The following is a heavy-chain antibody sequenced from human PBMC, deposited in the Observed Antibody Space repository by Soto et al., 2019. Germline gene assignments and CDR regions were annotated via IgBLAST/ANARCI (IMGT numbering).Heavy chain of an antibody. Sequence: GALVKVSCKASGGTFSSYAISWVRQAPGQGLEWMGGIIPIFGTANYAQKFQGRVTITADESTSTAYMELSSLRSEDTAVYYCARGLIRYCSSTSCYTLEVKSYYYYGMDVWGQGTTVTVSS. CDR3: ARGLIRYCSSTSCYTLEVKSYYYYGMDV. D-gene: IGHD2-2*02. CDR2: IIPIFGTA. V-gene: IGHV1-69*13. CDR1: GGTFSSYA. J-gene: IGHJ6*02.